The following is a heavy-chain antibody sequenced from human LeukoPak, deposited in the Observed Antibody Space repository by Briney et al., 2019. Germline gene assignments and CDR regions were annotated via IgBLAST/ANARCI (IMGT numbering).Heavy chain of an antibody. Sequence: PGGSLRLSCAASGFTFSSYGMHWVRQAPGKGLEWVSGISGGGDSTYYADSVKGRFSISRDNSKNTLYLQMNSLRAGDTAVYYCAKDGPFSYASPPYYFDYWGQGTLVTVSS. J-gene: IGHJ4*02. V-gene: IGHV3-23*01. CDR1: GFTFSSYG. CDR3: AKDGPFSYASPPYYFDY. D-gene: IGHD2-2*01. CDR2: ISGGGDST.